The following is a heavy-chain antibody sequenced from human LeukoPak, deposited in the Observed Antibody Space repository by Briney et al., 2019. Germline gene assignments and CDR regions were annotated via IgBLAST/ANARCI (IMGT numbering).Heavy chain of an antibody. CDR2: ISGSGGST. J-gene: IGHJ4*02. CDR3: AKGPPLGDSSGHVFDY. Sequence: GGSLRLSCAASGFTFSSYAMSWVRQAPGKGLEWVSAISGSGGSTYYADSVKGRFTISRDNPKNTLYLQMNSLRAEDTAVYYCAKGPPLGDSSGHVFDYWGQGTLVTVSS. D-gene: IGHD3-22*01. V-gene: IGHV3-23*01. CDR1: GFTFSSYA.